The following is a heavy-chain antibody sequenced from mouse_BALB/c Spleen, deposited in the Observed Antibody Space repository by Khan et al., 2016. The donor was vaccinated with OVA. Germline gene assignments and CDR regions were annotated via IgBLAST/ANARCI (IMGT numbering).Heavy chain of an antibody. Sequence: QVQLKQSGAELMKPGASVQISCKATGYTFSSYWIEWIKQRPGHGLEWIGEILPGSGSTNYNEKFKGKATFTADTSSNPAYMQLSRLTSEDSAVYYCARLRLRSLDYWGQGTTLTVSS. CDR1: GYTFSSYW. CDR3: ARLRLRSLDY. J-gene: IGHJ2*01. CDR2: ILPGSGST. D-gene: IGHD1-1*01. V-gene: IGHV1-9*01.